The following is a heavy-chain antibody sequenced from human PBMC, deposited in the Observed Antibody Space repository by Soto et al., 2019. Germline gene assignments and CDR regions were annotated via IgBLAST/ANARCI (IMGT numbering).Heavy chain of an antibody. D-gene: IGHD6-6*01. CDR1: GGTFSSYA. CDR3: ARALSSSTYYYGMDV. CDR2: IIPIFGTA. Sequence: GASVRVSCKASGGTFSSYAISWVRQAPGQGLEWMGGIIPIFGTANYAQKFQGRVTITADESTSTAYMELSSLRSEDTAVYYCARALSSSTYYYGMDVWGQGTTVTVSS. J-gene: IGHJ6*02. V-gene: IGHV1-69*13.